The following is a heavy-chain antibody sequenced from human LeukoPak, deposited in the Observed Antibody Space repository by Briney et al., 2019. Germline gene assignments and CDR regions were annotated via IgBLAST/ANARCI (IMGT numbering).Heavy chain of an antibody. CDR2: INTNTGNP. CDR3: ASRIAAAGTGDFFDY. Sequence: ASVEVSCKASGYTFTSYAMNWVRQAPGQGLEWMGWINTNTGNPTYAQGFTGRFVFSLDTSVSTAYLQISSLKAEDTAVYYCASRIAAAGTGDFFDYWGQGTLVTVSS. D-gene: IGHD6-13*01. CDR1: GYTFTSYA. J-gene: IGHJ4*02. V-gene: IGHV7-4-1*02.